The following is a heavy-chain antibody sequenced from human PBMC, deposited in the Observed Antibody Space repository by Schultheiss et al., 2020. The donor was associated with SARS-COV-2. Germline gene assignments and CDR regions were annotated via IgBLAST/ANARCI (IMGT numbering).Heavy chain of an antibody. CDR1: GGSFSGYY. Sequence: SETLSLTCAVYGGSFSGYYWSWIRQPPGKGLEWIGEINHSGSTNYNPSLKSRVTISVDTSKNQFSLNLRSVTAADTAVYYCASVEMATITHNYWGHGTLVTVSS. CDR2: INHSGST. D-gene: IGHD5-24*01. V-gene: IGHV4-34*01. CDR3: ASVEMATITHNY. J-gene: IGHJ4*01.